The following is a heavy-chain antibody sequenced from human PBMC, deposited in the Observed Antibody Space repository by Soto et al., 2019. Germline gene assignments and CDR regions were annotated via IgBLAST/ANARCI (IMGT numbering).Heavy chain of an antibody. V-gene: IGHV1-3*01. Sequence: ASVKVSCKASGYIFTGHAMHWVRQAPGQRLEWMGWINGGNGNTKYSQKLQGRVTITRDTSASTAYMELSSLRSEDTAVYYCARSLDSSGYYYFYWGQGTLVTVSS. CDR3: ARSLDSSGYYYFY. D-gene: IGHD3-22*01. J-gene: IGHJ4*02. CDR2: INGGNGNT. CDR1: GYIFTGHA.